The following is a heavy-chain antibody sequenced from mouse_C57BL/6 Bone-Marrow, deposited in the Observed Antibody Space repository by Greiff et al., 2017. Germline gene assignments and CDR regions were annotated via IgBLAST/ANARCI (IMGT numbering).Heavy chain of an antibody. J-gene: IGHJ2*01. Sequence: QVQLQQPGAELVKPGASVKMSCKASGYTFTSYWITWVKQRPGQGLEWIGDIYPGSGSTNYNEKFKSKATLTVDTSSSPAYMQLSSLTSEDSAVYYCAREDAYYYGSSLYFDYWGQGTTLTVSS. D-gene: IGHD1-1*01. CDR2: IYPGSGST. V-gene: IGHV1-55*01. CDR3: AREDAYYYGSSLYFDY. CDR1: GYTFTSYW.